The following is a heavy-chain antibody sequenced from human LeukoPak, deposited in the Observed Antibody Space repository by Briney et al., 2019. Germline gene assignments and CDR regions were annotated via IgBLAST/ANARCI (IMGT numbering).Heavy chain of an antibody. CDR3: AKIVVVVAATGFDY. CDR2: ISYDGSNK. CDR1: GFTFSSYG. D-gene: IGHD2-15*01. Sequence: PGGSLRLSCAASGFTFSSYGMPWVRQAPGKGLEWVAVISYDGSNKYYADSVKGRFTISRDNSKNTLYLQMNSLRAEDTAVYYCAKIVVVVAATGFDYWGQGTLVTVSS. V-gene: IGHV3-30*18. J-gene: IGHJ4*02.